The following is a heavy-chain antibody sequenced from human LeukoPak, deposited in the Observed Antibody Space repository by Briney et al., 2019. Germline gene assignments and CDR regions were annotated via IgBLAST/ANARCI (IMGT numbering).Heavy chain of an antibody. J-gene: IGHJ5*02. D-gene: IGHD6-13*01. CDR2: ISYDGGDP. Sequence: TGGSLRLSCAASGFTFSSYWMHWVRQAPGKGLVWASRISYDGGDPSYADSVKGRFTISRDNARNTLYLQMNNLTAEDTAVYYCARGYSSRLYNWLDPWGQGTLVTVSS. CDR1: GFTFSSYW. CDR3: ARGYSSRLYNWLDP. V-gene: IGHV3-74*01.